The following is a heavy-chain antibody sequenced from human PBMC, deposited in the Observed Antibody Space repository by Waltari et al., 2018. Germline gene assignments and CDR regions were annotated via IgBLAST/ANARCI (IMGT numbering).Heavy chain of an antibody. Sequence: QVQLVQSGTEVTKVGASVKVSCKASGYIFTGHFINWVRQAPGQGLEWVGRNNTRNGDTDYAQKFQGRVTRTSDTPITTVYMELSSLRSDDKAVYYCARDRNYDFWTGRYGMDVWGQGTTVTVSS. CDR2: NNTRNGDT. CDR1: GYIFTGHF. V-gene: IGHV1-2*06. CDR3: ARDRNYDFWTGRYGMDV. D-gene: IGHD3-3*01. J-gene: IGHJ6*02.